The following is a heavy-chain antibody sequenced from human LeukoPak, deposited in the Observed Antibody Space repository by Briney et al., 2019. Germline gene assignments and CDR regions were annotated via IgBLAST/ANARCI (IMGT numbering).Heavy chain of an antibody. J-gene: IGHJ4*02. CDR1: GGTFSSYA. Sequence: ASVKVSRKASGGTFSSYAISWVRQAPGQGLEWMGGIIPIFGTANYAQKFQGRVTITADESTSTAYMELSSLRSDDTAVYYCARRYCSGDSCYHNDYWGQGTLVTVSS. D-gene: IGHD2-15*01. CDR3: ARRYCSGDSCYHNDY. CDR2: IIPIFGTA. V-gene: IGHV1-69*13.